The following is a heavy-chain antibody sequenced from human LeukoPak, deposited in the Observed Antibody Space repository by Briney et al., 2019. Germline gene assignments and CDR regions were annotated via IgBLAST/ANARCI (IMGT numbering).Heavy chain of an antibody. Sequence: ASVKVSCKASGYTFTSYGISWVRRAPGQGLEWMGWISAYNGNTNYAQKLQGRVTMTTDTSTSTAYMELRSLRSDDTAVYHCARPLGSGWYVGELDYWGQGTLVTVSS. V-gene: IGHV1-18*01. J-gene: IGHJ4*02. D-gene: IGHD6-19*01. CDR2: ISAYNGNT. CDR1: GYTFTSYG. CDR3: ARPLGSGWYVGELDY.